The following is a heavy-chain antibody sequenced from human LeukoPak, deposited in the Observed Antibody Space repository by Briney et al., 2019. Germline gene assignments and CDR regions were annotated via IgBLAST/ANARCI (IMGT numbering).Heavy chain of an antibody. D-gene: IGHD1-1*01. J-gene: IGHJ4*02. CDR1: GGSISSYY. CDR3: ARVGDWNDLVY. V-gene: IGHV4-59*08. Sequence: PSETLSLTCTVSGGSISSYYWSWIRQPPGKGLEWIGYIYYSGSTNYNPSLKSRVTISVDTSKNQFSLKLSSVTAADTAVYYCARVGDWNDLVYWGQGTLVTVSS. CDR2: IYYSGST.